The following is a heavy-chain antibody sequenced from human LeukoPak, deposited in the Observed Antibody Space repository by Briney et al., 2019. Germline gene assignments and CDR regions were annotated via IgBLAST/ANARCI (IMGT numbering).Heavy chain of an antibody. J-gene: IGHJ6*03. CDR3: ARGGSPVFYYYMDV. V-gene: IGHV1-2*02. CDR2: INPNSGGT. Sequence: ASVKVSCKASGYTFTGYFMHWVRQAPGQGLEWMGWINPNSGGTNYAQKFQGRVTMTRDTSISTAYMELSRLRSDDTAVYYCARGGSPVFYYYMDVWGKGTTVTVSS. CDR1: GYTFTGYF. D-gene: IGHD5/OR15-5a*01.